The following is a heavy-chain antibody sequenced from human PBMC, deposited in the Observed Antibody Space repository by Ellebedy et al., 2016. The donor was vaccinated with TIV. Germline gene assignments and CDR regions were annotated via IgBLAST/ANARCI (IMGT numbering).Heavy chain of an antibody. CDR2: VSYAGNNK. CDR3: AKDAREKARISWEHDS. V-gene: IGHV3-30*18. D-gene: IGHD5-24*01. CDR1: GFTFSTYG. J-gene: IGHJ4*02. Sequence: GESLKISCEASGFTFSTYGMHWVRQAPGKGLEWVAVVSYAGNNKYYADSVKGRFTISRDNSKNTVHLDMNSLTTEDTAVYFCAKDAREKARISWEHDSWGQGTLVTVSS.